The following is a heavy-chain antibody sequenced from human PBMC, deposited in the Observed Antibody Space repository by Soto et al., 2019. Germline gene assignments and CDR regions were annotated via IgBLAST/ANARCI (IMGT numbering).Heavy chain of an antibody. D-gene: IGHD2-2*01. CDR3: AREKCSSTSCYASPCRLSSENWFAP. CDR2: IKAGNGNT. Sequence: RREWMGWIKAGNGNTKYSQKFQGRVTITRDTSASTAYMELSSLRSEDTAVYYCAREKCSSTSCYASPCRLSSENWFAPWGQGTPVPVSP. J-gene: IGHJ5*02. V-gene: IGHV1-3*01.